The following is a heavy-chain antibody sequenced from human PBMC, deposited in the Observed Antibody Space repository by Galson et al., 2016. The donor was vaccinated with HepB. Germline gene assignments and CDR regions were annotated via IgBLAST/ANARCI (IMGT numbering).Heavy chain of an antibody. CDR1: GFTFSAYA. CDR3: ARDARPTASWHYFDY. D-gene: IGHD2-2*01. V-gene: IGHV3-30-3*01. Sequence: SLRLSCAASGFTFSAYAMHWVRQAPGKGLEWLAVMSYDGNIKQYADSVKGRFTISRHNSKKTMYLQTNSLRGDDTAVYYCARDARPTASWHYFDYWGQGTLVTVSS. J-gene: IGHJ4*02. CDR2: MSYDGNIK.